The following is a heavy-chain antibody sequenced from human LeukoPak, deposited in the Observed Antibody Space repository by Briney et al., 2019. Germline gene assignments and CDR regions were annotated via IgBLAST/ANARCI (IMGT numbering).Heavy chain of an antibody. J-gene: IGHJ4*02. CDR3: ARRKWGSSYYYGSGSYPQGYFDY. D-gene: IGHD3-10*01. Sequence: SETLSLTRAVYSGSFSGCYWSWIRQPPGKGLEWIGEINHSGSTNYNPSLKSRVTISVDTSKNQFSLKLSSVTAADTAVYYCARRKWGSSYYYGSGSYPQGYFDYWGQGTLVTVSS. V-gene: IGHV4-34*01. CDR1: SGSFSGCY. CDR2: INHSGST.